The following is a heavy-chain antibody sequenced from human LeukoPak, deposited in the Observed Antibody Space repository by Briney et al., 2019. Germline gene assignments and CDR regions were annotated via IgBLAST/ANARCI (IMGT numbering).Heavy chain of an antibody. J-gene: IGHJ4*02. CDR3: ASEHVDTAMVSGDY. CDR2: INPNSGGT. Sequence: ASVKVSCKASGYTFTGYYMHWVRQAPGQGLEWMGWINPNSGGTNYAQKFQGRVTMTRDTSISTAYMELSRLRSDDTAVYYCASEHVDTAMVSGDYWGQGTLVTVSS. CDR1: GYTFTGYY. V-gene: IGHV1-2*02. D-gene: IGHD5-18*01.